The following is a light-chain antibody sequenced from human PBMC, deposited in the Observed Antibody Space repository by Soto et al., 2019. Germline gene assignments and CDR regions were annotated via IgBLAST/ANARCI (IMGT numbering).Light chain of an antibody. CDR3: QHSYSTPPRT. CDR2: AAS. Sequence: DIQMTQSPSSLSASVGDRVTITCRASQSISSYLNWYQQKPGKAPKLLIYAASSLQSGVPSRFRGSGSRTDFSLTIISLQPEDSATYYCQHSYSTPPRTFGQGTKVEIK. CDR1: QSISSY. J-gene: IGKJ1*01. V-gene: IGKV1-39*01.